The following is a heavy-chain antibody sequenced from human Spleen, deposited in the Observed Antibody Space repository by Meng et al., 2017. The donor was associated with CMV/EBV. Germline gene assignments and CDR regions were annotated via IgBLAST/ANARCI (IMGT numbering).Heavy chain of an antibody. V-gene: IGHV3-30*02. CDR3: TRETVWVY. CDR1: GFTFSSFG. Sequence: GESLKISCAASGFTFSSFGMHWVRQAPGEGLEWVAFMPYDGSNKYYADSVKGRFTISRDNSKNTLYLQMNSLRHEDTAVYYCTRETVWVYWGQGTLVTVSS. J-gene: IGHJ4*02. D-gene: IGHD2-8*01. CDR2: MPYDGSNK.